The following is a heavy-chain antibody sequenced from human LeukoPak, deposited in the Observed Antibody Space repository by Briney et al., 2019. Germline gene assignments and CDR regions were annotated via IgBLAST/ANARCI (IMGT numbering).Heavy chain of an antibody. Sequence: GGSLRLSCAASGFTFSSYAMSWVRQAPGKGLERVSAISGSGGSTYYADSVKGRFTISRDNSKNTLYLQMNSLRAEDTAVYYCATVYKRIAVAGTSDIWGQGTMVTVSS. CDR2: ISGSGGST. V-gene: IGHV3-23*01. CDR1: GFTFSSYA. CDR3: ATVYKRIAVAGTSDI. J-gene: IGHJ3*02. D-gene: IGHD6-19*01.